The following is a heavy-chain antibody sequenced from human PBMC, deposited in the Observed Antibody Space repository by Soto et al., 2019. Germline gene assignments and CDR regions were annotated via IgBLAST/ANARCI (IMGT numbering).Heavy chain of an antibody. D-gene: IGHD3-10*01. CDR1: GYTFTGHY. CDR3: AREPMVRAAHGFDI. V-gene: IGHV1-2*02. CDR2: INPNSVGT. Sequence: ASVKVSCKASGYTFTGHYMHWVRQSPGQGLEWMGWINPNSVGTNYAQKFQGRVTMTRDTSISTAYMELSRLRSDDTAVYYCAREPMVRAAHGFDIWGQGTMVTVSS. J-gene: IGHJ3*02.